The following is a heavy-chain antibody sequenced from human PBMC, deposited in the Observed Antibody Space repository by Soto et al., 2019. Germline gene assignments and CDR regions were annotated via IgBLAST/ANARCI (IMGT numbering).Heavy chain of an antibody. V-gene: IGHV1-46*03. J-gene: IGHJ4*02. CDR1: GYTFTSYY. Sequence: ASVKVSCKASGYTFTSYYMRWVRQAPGQGLEWMGIINPSGGSTSYAQKFQGRVTMTRDTSTSTVYMELSSLRSEDTAVYYCARDLARGYSYGTQRHFDYWGRGTLVTVSS. D-gene: IGHD5-18*01. CDR3: ARDLARGYSYGTQRHFDY. CDR2: INPSGGST.